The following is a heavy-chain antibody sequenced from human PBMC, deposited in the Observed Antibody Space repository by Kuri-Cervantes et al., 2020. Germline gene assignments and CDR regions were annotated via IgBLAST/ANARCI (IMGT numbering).Heavy chain of an antibody. J-gene: IGHJ5*02. CDR1: GYTFTSYG. D-gene: IGHD2-15*01. CDR3: ARELLGYCSGGSCPRFDP. Sequence: ASVKVSCKASGYTFTSYGITWVRQAPGQGLEWMGWINPNSGGTNYAQKFQGRVTMTRDTSISTAYMELSRLGSDDTAVYYCARELLGYCSGGSCPRFDPWGQGTLVTVSS. V-gene: IGHV1-2*02. CDR2: INPNSGGT.